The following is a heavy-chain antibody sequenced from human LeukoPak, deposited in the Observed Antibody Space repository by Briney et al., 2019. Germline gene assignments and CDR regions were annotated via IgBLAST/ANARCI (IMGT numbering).Heavy chain of an antibody. J-gene: IGHJ5*02. CDR1: GYSFNSFW. V-gene: IGHV5-51*01. Sequence: GESLKISCRGSGYSFNSFWIGWVRQMPGKGLEWMGIIYPGDSDTRYSPSFQGQVAISADKSISTAYLQWSSLKASDTAMYYCATSFLEGFDPWGQGTLVTVSS. CDR2: IYPGDSDT. CDR3: ATSFLEGFDP.